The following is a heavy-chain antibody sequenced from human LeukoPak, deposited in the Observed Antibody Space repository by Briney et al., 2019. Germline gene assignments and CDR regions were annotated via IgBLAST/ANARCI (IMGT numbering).Heavy chain of an antibody. J-gene: IGHJ4*02. CDR1: GFTFSSYS. CDR2: ISSSSSTI. V-gene: IGHV3-48*01. Sequence: GGSLRLSCAASGFTFSSYSMNWVRQAPGKGLEWVSYISSSSSTIYYADSVKGRFTISRDNAKNSLYLQMNSLRAEDTAVYYCVRVVASGYYFSPSDYWGQGTLVTVSS. CDR3: VRVVASGYYFSPSDY. D-gene: IGHD3-3*01.